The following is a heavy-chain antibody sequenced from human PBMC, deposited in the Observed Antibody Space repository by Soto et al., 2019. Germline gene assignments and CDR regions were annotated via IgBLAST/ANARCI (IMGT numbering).Heavy chain of an antibody. J-gene: IGHJ6*02. D-gene: IGHD2-21*02. CDR1: GFTFSSYA. V-gene: IGHV3-30-3*01. Sequence: GGSLRLSCAASGFTFSSYAMHWVRQAPGKGLEWVAVVSYDGSNKYYADSVKGRFTISRDNSENTLYLQMNSLRAEDTAVYYCARDLVVTATLLPHYYYYYYGMDVWGQGTTVTVSS. CDR2: VSYDGSNK. CDR3: ARDLVVTATLLPHYYYYYYGMDV.